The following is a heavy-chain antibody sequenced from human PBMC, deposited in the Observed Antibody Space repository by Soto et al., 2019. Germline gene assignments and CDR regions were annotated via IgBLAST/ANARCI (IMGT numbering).Heavy chain of an antibody. CDR1: GGSISSGSYY. CDR2: IYYSGST. Sequence: SETLSLTCTVSGGSISSGSYYWGWIRQPPGKGLEWIGSIYYSGSTYYNPSLKSRVTISVDTSKNQFSLKLSSVTAADTAVYYCARLSPCYYYMDVWGKGTTVTVSS. V-gene: IGHV4-39*01. J-gene: IGHJ6*03. CDR3: ARLSPCYYYMDV.